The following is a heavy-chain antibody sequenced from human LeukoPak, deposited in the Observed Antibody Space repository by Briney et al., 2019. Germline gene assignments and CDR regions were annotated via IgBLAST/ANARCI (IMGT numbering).Heavy chain of an antibody. CDR2: IWYDGSNK. CDR1: GFTFSSYG. J-gene: IGHJ6*02. V-gene: IGHV3-33*01. D-gene: IGHD1-7*01. Sequence: GGSLRLSCAASGFTFSSYGMHWVRQAPGKGLEWVAVIWYDGSNKYYADSVKGRFTISRDNSKNTLYLQMNSLRAEDTAVYYCEGGHLTGTNYYYYGMDVWGQGTTVTVSS. CDR3: EGGHLTGTNYYYYGMDV.